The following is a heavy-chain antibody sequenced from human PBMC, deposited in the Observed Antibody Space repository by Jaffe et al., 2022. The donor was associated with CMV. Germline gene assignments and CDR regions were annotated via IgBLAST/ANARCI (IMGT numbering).Heavy chain of an antibody. CDR3: ARRGLFGELWTT. J-gene: IGHJ5*02. Sequence: QLQLQESGPGLVKPSETLSLTCTVSGGSISSSSYYWGWIRQPPGKGLEWIGSIYYSGSTYYNPSLKSRVTISVDTSKNQFSLKLSSVTAADTAVYYCARRGLFGELWTTWGQGTLVTVSS. CDR1: GGSISSSSYY. D-gene: IGHD3-10*01. V-gene: IGHV4-39*01. CDR2: IYYSGST.